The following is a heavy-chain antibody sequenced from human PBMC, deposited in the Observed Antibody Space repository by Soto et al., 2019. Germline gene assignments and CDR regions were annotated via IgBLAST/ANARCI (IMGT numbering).Heavy chain of an antibody. CDR3: ARADSGEVHND. V-gene: IGHV3-30*03. D-gene: IGHD2-15*01. CDR2: ISYDGSNK. J-gene: IGHJ4*02. Sequence: PGGSLRLSCAASGFTFSSYGMHWVRQAPGKGLEWVAVISYDGSNKYYADSVKGRFTISRDNSKNTLYLQMSSLRAEDTAVYYCARADSGEVHNDWGQGTLVNVSS. CDR1: GFTFSSYG.